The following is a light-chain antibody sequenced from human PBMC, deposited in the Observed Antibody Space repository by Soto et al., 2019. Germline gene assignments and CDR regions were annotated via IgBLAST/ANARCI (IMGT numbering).Light chain of an antibody. J-gene: IGLJ1*01. CDR3: SSYTSSSTLDV. V-gene: IGLV2-14*01. CDR2: EVN. Sequence: QSALTQPASVSGSPRQSITISCTGASSDVGGYTYVSWYQQHPGKAPKLLIYEVNNRPSGVSNRFSGSKSGNTASLTLSGLQAEDEADYYCSSYTSSSTLDVFGTGTKVTVL. CDR1: SSDVGGYTY.